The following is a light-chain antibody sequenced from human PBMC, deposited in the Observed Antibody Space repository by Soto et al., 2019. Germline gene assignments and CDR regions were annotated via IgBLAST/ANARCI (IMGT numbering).Light chain of an antibody. CDR3: SSYTSSSPYV. Sequence: QAVVTQPASVSGSPGQSITISCTGTSSDVGGYNYVSWYQQHPGKAPKLKIYDVSNRPSGVSNRFSGSKSGNTASLTISGLQAEDEADYYCSSYTSSSPYVFGTGTKLTVL. J-gene: IGLJ1*01. CDR2: DVS. CDR1: SSDVGGYNY. V-gene: IGLV2-14*01.